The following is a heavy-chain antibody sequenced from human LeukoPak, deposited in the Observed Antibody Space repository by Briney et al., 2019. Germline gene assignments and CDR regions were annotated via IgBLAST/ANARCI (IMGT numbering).Heavy chain of an antibody. Sequence: SETLSLTCTVSGGSISSYYWSWIRQPPGKGLEWIAYIYYSGSTNYNPSLKSRVTISVDTSKNQFSLKLSSVTAADTAVYYCARGYCSGGSCTARLLTDAFDIWGQGTMVTVSS. CDR3: ARGYCSGGSCTARLLTDAFDI. CDR1: GGSISSYY. CDR2: IYYSGST. V-gene: IGHV4-59*01. J-gene: IGHJ3*02. D-gene: IGHD2-15*01.